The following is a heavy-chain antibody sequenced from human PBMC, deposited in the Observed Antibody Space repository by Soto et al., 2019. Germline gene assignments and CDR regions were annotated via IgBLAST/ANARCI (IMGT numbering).Heavy chain of an antibody. CDR2: IYHSGTT. Sequence: SETLSLTCAVSGCSMSIDGYSWSWLRQPPGKGLEWIGNIYHSGTTYYNPSLKRRVTLSVDRSKNQFSLNLTSVTAADTAVYSCARSSSFFYYQDYWGQGTLVAVSS. J-gene: IGHJ4*02. V-gene: IGHV4-30-2*01. CDR3: ARSSSFFYYQDY. D-gene: IGHD3-3*02. CDR1: GCSMSIDGYS.